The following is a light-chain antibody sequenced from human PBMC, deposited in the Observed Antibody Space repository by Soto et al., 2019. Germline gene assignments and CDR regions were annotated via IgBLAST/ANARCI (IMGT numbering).Light chain of an antibody. Sequence: EIVLTQSPVTLSLSPGERATLSCRASQTVSSMYLSWFQQKPGQAPRLLIYGTSTRAAGIPVRFSGSGSGTDFTLTITSLQPEDCLVYYCHHDFYLPSTFAQGTKVEIK. V-gene: IGKV3D-7*01. CDR1: QTVSSMY. J-gene: IGKJ1*01. CDR2: GTS. CDR3: HHDFYLPST.